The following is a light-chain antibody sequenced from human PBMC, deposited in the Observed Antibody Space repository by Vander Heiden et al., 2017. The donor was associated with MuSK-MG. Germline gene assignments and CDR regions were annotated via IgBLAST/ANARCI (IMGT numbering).Light chain of an antibody. J-gene: IGKJ2*01. Sequence: DIQMTQSPSSLSASVGDRVTITCQASHDIKNYLNWYQQKPGKAPKLLIYDASHLETGVPSRFSGSASGTDFTFTISSRQPEDIGPYYCQHHDNSPLFTFGQGTMLDIK. CDR3: QHHDNSPLFT. CDR1: HDIKNY. V-gene: IGKV1-33*01. CDR2: DAS.